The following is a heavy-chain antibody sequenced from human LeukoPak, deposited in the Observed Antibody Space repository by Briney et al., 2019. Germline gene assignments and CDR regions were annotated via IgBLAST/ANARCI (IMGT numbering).Heavy chain of an antibody. CDR1: GFTFSSYS. V-gene: IGHV3-21*01. J-gene: IGHJ5*02. CDR3: ARDAQASSSCLFWFDP. Sequence: GGSLRLSCAASGFTFSSYSMNWVRQAPGKGLEWVSSIISSSSYIYYADSVKGRFTISRDNAKNSLYLQMNSLRAEDTAVYYCARDAQASSSCLFWFDPWGQGTLVTVSS. CDR2: IISSSSYI. D-gene: IGHD6-13*01.